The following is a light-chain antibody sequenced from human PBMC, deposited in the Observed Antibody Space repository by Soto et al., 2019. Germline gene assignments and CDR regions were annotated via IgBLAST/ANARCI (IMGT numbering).Light chain of an antibody. J-gene: IGLJ3*02. CDR1: SSDVGGYNY. CDR3: SSYTSSSTPV. V-gene: IGLV2-14*01. Sequence: QSVLTQPASVSGSPGQSITISCTGTSSDVGGYNYASWYQQHPGKAPKLMIYDVSNRPSGVSNRFSGSKSGNTASLTISGLQAEDEADYYCSSYTSSSTPVFGGGTKVTVL. CDR2: DVS.